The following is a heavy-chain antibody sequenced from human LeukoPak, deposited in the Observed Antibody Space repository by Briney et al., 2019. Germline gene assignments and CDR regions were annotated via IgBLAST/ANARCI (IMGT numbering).Heavy chain of an antibody. Sequence: GGSLRLSCAASGFTFSSYSMNWVRQAPGKGLEWVSSISSSSSYIYYADSVKGRFTISRDNAKNSLYLQMNSLRAEDTAVYYCARGGDYWEAAFDIWGQGTMATASS. CDR3: ARGGDYWEAAFDI. V-gene: IGHV3-21*01. CDR2: ISSSSSYI. J-gene: IGHJ3*02. CDR1: GFTFSSYS. D-gene: IGHD2-21*02.